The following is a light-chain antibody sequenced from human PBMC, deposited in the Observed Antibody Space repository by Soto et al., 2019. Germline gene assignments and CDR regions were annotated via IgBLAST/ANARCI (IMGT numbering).Light chain of an antibody. CDR1: QSVDTW. CDR2: KAS. V-gene: IGKV1-5*03. J-gene: IGKJ1*01. CDR3: QHYNDYSRM. Sequence: DIQMTQSTFTLSASIGDRVTITCRASQSVDTWLAWYQQKPGKAPKLLIYKASSLQTGVPSRFSGSGSGTEFTLTISSLEPDDFATYYCQHYNDYSRMFGQGTKVEIK.